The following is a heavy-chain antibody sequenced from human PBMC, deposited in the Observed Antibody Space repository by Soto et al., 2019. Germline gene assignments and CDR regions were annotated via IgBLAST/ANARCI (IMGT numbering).Heavy chain of an antibody. CDR1: GYSISLGHY. J-gene: IGHJ6*02. Sequence: SETLSLTCAVSGYSISLGHYWGWIRQPPGKGLEWIGSIYHSGNTYYNPSLKSRVSISLDTSKNHFSLELTSVTAADTAVYYCRSSTSCYDESCVDVWGQGTMVTVSS. CDR2: IYHSGNT. V-gene: IGHV4-38-2*01. CDR3: RSSTSCYDESCVDV. D-gene: IGHD2-2*01.